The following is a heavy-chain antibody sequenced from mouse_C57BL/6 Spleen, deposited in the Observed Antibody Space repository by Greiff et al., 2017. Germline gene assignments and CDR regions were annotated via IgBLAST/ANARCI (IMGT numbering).Heavy chain of an antibody. J-gene: IGHJ4*01. Sequence: VQLQQPGPELVKPGASVKISCKASGYTFTDYYMNWVKQSHGKSLEWIGDINPNNGGTSYNQKFKGKATLTVDKSSSTAYMELRSLTSEDSAVYYCVRNYDARDYWGQGTSVTVSS. CDR2: INPNNGGT. V-gene: IGHV1-26*01. CDR1: GYTFTDYY. CDR3: VRNYDARDY.